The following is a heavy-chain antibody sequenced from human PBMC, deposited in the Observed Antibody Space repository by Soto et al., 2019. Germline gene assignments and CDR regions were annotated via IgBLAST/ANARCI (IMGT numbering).Heavy chain of an antibody. CDR1: GGSISSYY. CDR3: ARELQLFQFDY. V-gene: IGHV4-59*01. J-gene: IGHJ4*02. D-gene: IGHD6-13*01. Sequence: PSETLSLTCTVSGGSISSYYWSWIRQPPGKGLEWIGYIYYSGSTNYNPSLKSRVTISVDTSKNQFSLELSSVTAADTAVYYCARELQLFQFDYWGQGTLVTVSS. CDR2: IYYSGST.